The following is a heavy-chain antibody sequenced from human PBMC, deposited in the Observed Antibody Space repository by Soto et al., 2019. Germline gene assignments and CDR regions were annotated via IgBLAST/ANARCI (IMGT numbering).Heavy chain of an antibody. V-gene: IGHV4-59*12. D-gene: IGHD2-21*02. Sequence: PSETLSLTCTVSGGSISSYYWSWIRQPPGKGLEWIGYIYYSGSTNYNPSLKSRVTISVDTSKNQFSLKLSSVTAADTAVYYCARVCGGDCHYGMDVWGQGTTVTV. CDR2: IYYSGST. J-gene: IGHJ6*02. CDR1: GGSISSYY. CDR3: ARVCGGDCHYGMDV.